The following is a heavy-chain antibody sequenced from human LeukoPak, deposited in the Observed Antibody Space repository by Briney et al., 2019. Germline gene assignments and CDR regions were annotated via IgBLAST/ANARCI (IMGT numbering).Heavy chain of an antibody. Sequence: PGGSLRLSCAASGFTFSSYEMNWVRQAPGKGLEWVSYISSSGSTIYYADSVKGRFTISRDNAKNSLYLQMNSLRAEDTAVYYCARGRGDFWRGSLFDIRGQGTMVTVSS. D-gene: IGHD3-3*01. CDR3: ARGRGDFWRGSLFDI. CDR1: GFTFSSYE. V-gene: IGHV3-48*03. CDR2: ISSSGSTI. J-gene: IGHJ3*02.